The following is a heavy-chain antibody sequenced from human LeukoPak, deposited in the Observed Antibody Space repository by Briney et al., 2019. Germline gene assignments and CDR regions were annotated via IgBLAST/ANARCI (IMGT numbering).Heavy chain of an antibody. V-gene: IGHV3-23*01. CDR3: AKDFTNYYYMDV. D-gene: IGHD1-1*01. CDR1: GFTFSSYA. Sequence: GGSLRLSCAASGFTFSSYAMSWVRQAPGKGLEWVSAISGSGGSTYYADSVKGRFTISRGNSKNTLYLQMNSLRAEDTAIYYCAKDFTNYYYMDVWGKGTTVTVSS. CDR2: ISGSGGST. J-gene: IGHJ6*03.